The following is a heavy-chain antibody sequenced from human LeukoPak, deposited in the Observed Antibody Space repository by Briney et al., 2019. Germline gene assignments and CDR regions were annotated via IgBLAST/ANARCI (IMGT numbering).Heavy chain of an antibody. CDR1: GYSISSGYY. J-gene: IGHJ4*02. CDR3: AMITVTTGVDS. D-gene: IGHD4-17*01. CDR2: IYHSGST. Sequence: SQTLSLTCTVSGYSISSGYYWGWIRQPPGKGLEWIGSIYHSGSTYYNPSLKSRVTISVDTSKNQFSLKLSSVTAADTAVYYCAMITVTTGVDSWGQGTLVTVSS. V-gene: IGHV4-38-2*02.